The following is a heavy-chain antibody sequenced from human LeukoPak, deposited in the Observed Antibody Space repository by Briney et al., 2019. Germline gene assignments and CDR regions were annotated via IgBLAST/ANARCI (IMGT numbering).Heavy chain of an antibody. CDR3: ARRSWSGYYMWYYFDY. D-gene: IGHD3-3*01. Sequence: ASVKVSCKASGGTFSSYAISWVRQAPGQGLEWMGRIIPIFGTANYAQKFQGRVTITTDESTSTAYMELSSLRSEDTAVYYCARRSWSGYYMWYYFDYWGQGTLVTVSS. CDR2: IIPIFGTA. CDR1: GGTFSSYA. J-gene: IGHJ4*02. V-gene: IGHV1-69*05.